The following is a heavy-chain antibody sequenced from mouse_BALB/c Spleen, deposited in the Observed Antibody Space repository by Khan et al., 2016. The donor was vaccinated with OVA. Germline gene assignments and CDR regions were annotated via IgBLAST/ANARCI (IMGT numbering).Heavy chain of an antibody. CDR2: ISYSGDT. D-gene: IGHD1-1*01. J-gene: IGHJ2*01. V-gene: IGHV3-2*02. CDR3: ASMSLSYYGSNCGGYYFDY. CDR1: GYSITSDYA. Sequence: EVQLQESGPGLVKPSQSLSLTCTVTGYSITSDYAWNWIRQFPGNKLEWMGYISYSGDTAYNPSLKSRISINRDTSKNQLFLQLNSVTTEDTATYYCASMSLSYYGSNCGGYYFDYWGQGTTPTVSS.